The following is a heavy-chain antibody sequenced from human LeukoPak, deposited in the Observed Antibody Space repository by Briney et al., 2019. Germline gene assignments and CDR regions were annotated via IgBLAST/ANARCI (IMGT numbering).Heavy chain of an antibody. Sequence: PGGPLRLSCAASGFTFSSYSMNWVRQAPGKGLEWVSYISSSSSTIYYADSVKGRFTISRDNAKNSLYPQMNSLRDEDTAVYYCASYFYKYYWGQGTLVTVSS. D-gene: IGHD3-22*01. CDR1: GFTFSSYS. V-gene: IGHV3-48*02. CDR2: ISSSSSTI. CDR3: ASYFYKYY. J-gene: IGHJ4*02.